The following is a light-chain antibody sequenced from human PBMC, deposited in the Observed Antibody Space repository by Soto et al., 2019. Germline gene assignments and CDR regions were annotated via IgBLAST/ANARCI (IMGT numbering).Light chain of an antibody. Sequence: SVLTQPPSLSWAPGQRVTLACPGSSSNFGAGYDVHWYQQLPGTAPKLLIYGNSNRPSGVPDRFSGSKSGTSASLAITGLQAEDEADYYCQSYDSSLSGYVFGTGTKVTV. CDR2: GNS. V-gene: IGLV1-40*01. J-gene: IGLJ1*01. CDR3: QSYDSSLSGYV. CDR1: SSNFGAGYD.